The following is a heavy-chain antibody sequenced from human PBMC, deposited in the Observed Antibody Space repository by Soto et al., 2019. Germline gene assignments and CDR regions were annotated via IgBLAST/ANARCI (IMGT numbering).Heavy chain of an antibody. CDR1: GGSLSRGAFY. CDR2: IYYSGST. CDR3: AIYDSSGSRGFQH. J-gene: IGHJ1*01. D-gene: IGHD3-22*01. Sequence: TPSLPCAVSGGSLSRGAFYWGLVRPHPGKGLEWIGYIYYSGSTYYNPSLKSRVTISVDTSKNQFSLKLSSVTAADTAVYYCAIYDSSGSRGFQHWGQGTLVTVSS. V-gene: IGHV4-31*11.